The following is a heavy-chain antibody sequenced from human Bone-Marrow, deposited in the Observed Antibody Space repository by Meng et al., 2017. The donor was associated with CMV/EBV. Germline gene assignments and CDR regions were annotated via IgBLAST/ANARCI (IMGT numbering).Heavy chain of an antibody. CDR1: GGSSRSGGYD. Sequence: LTCTVSGGSSRSGGYDWSWIRQHPGRGLEWIGYINYSGSTYFNPSLRSRVTLSIDTSKNQFSLKLSSVTAADTALYYCARDGRSTFDYWGQGTLVTVSS. V-gene: IGHV4-31*03. D-gene: IGHD2-2*01. J-gene: IGHJ4*02. CDR2: INYSGST. CDR3: ARDGRSTFDY.